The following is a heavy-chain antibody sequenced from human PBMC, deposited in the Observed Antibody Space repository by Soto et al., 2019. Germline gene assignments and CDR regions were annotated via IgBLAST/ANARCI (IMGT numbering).Heavy chain of an antibody. J-gene: IGHJ3*02. CDR3: ARRVIGSSRAFDS. CDR1: GFAFSSHP. D-gene: IGHD3-10*01. Sequence: GGSLRLSCAASGFAFSSHPMSWVRQAPEKGLEWVAGISDGGDLTYNADSVRGRFTISRDNSRNTLYLQMNSLRAEDTAVYYCARRVIGSSRAFDSWGQGTMVTVSS. CDR2: ISDGGDLT. V-gene: IGHV3-23*01.